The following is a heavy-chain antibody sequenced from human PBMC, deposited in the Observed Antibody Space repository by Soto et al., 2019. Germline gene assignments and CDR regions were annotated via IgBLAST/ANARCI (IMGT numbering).Heavy chain of an antibody. CDR1: GYAFIEYG. CDR2: INAGNGNT. Sequence: GASVKVSCKASGYAFIEYGINWVRQAPGQGLEWMGWINAGNGNTKYSQKFQGRVTITADKSTSTAYMELSSLRSEDTAVYYCARDNDILTGPYAFDIWGQGTMVTVSS. CDR3: ARDNDILTGPYAFDI. D-gene: IGHD3-9*01. J-gene: IGHJ3*02. V-gene: IGHV1-18*01.